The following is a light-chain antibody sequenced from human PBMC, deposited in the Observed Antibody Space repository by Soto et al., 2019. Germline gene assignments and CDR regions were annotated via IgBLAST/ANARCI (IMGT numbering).Light chain of an antibody. Sequence: QSALTQPASISGSPGQSIAISRTGTSSDVGAYNYVSWYQQHPGKAPKLMIFDVTNRPSGVSTRFSGSKSGDTASLTISGLQAEDEADYYCSSYTTSSTQVFGGGTKLTVL. CDR2: DVT. V-gene: IGLV2-14*03. CDR1: SSDVGAYNY. CDR3: SSYTTSSTQV. J-gene: IGLJ2*01.